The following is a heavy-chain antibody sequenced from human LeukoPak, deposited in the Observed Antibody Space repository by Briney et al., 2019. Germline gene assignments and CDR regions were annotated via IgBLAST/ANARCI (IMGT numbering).Heavy chain of an antibody. V-gene: IGHV4-39*07. D-gene: IGHD2-2*01. Sequence: SETLSLTCTVSGGSISSSSYYWGWIRQPPGKGLEWIGYIYHSGSTYYNPSLKSRVTISVDRSKNQFSLKLSSVTAADTAVYYCAREAIVVVPAATTPDYWGQGTLVTVSS. CDR3: AREAIVVVPAATTPDY. J-gene: IGHJ4*02. CDR1: GGSISSSSYY. CDR2: IYHSGST.